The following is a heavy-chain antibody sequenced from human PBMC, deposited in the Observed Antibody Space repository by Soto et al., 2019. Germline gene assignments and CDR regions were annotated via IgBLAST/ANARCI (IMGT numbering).Heavy chain of an antibody. CDR3: ARTVAATPLTLDS. Sequence: QITLKESGPTLVKPTQTLKLTCAFSGFSLRTSGVGVDWVRQPPGKALEWLARIYWDDDKRYSPSLKSRLAITKDTSKNQVVLTMTNMDPVDTATYYCARTVAATPLTLDSSGQGSLVTVSS. V-gene: IGHV2-5*02. D-gene: IGHD2-15*01. J-gene: IGHJ4*02. CDR1: GFSLRTSGVG. CDR2: IYWDDDK.